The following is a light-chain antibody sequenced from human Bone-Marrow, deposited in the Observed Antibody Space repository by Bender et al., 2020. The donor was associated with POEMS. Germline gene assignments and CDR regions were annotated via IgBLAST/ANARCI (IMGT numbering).Light chain of an antibody. V-gene: IGLV2-14*03. J-gene: IGLJ3*02. CDR2: DVS. Sequence: QSALAQPASVSGSPGQSITISCTGTSSDVGAYKYVSWYQQHPGKAPKLMIYDVSNPPSGVSKRFSGSKSGNTASLTISGLQAEDEADYYCCSYAGSSTVVFGGGTKLTVL. CDR1: SSDVGAYKY. CDR3: CSYAGSSTVV.